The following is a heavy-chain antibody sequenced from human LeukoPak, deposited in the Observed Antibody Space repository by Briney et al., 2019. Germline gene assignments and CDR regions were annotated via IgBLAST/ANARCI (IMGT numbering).Heavy chain of an antibody. CDR2: IYHSGST. D-gene: IGHD5-24*01. CDR3: ARHPGDGYNSDVDY. CDR1: GYSISSGYY. J-gene: IGHJ4*02. V-gene: IGHV4-38-2*01. Sequence: SETLSLTCAVSGYSISSGYYWGWIRQPPGKGLEWIGSIYHSGSTYYNPSLKSRVTISVDTSKNQFSLKLSSVTAADTAVYYCARHPGDGYNSDVDYWSQGTLVTVSS.